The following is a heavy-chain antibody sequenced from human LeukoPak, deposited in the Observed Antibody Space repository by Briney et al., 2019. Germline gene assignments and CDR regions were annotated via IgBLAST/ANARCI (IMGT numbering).Heavy chain of an antibody. V-gene: IGHV3-23*01. CDR1: GFTFSSYA. CDR2: ISGGGGDT. J-gene: IGHJ3*01. CDR3: AKGRTEYAYTSDALDV. D-gene: IGHD2-2*02. Sequence: GGSLRLSCAASGFTFSSYAMTWVRQAPGKGLQWVSAISGGGGDTYYADSVKGRFTISRDNSKNTLYLQMNSLRAEDTALYYCAKGRTEYAYTSDALDVWGHGTMITVSS.